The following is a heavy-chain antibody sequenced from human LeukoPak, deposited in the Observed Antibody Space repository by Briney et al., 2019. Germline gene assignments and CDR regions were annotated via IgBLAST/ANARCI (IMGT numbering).Heavy chain of an antibody. D-gene: IGHD2-15*01. CDR2: ISTDGSRP. J-gene: IGHJ4*02. Sequence: GGSLRLSCAASGFTFSSHWMHWVRQAPGKGLVWVSGISTDGSRPRYADSVNGRFTISRDNAKNTLYLQMNSLRAEDTAVYFCVRDGQGSTPLDYWSQGTLVTVSS. CDR1: GFTFSSHW. V-gene: IGHV3-74*01. CDR3: VRDGQGSTPLDY.